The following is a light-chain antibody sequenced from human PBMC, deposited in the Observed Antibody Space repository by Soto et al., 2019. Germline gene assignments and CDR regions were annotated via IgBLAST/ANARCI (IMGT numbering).Light chain of an antibody. V-gene: IGLV2-23*02. J-gene: IGLJ1*01. CDR1: SSEVGSYNL. CDR2: EVS. Sequence: QSLLTQPASVSGSPGQSITISCPGTSSEVGSYNLVSWYQQHPGKAPKLMIYEVSKRPSGVSNRFSGSKSGNTASLTISGLQAEDEADYYCCSYAGSSTPLIFGTGTKVTVL. CDR3: CSYAGSSTPLI.